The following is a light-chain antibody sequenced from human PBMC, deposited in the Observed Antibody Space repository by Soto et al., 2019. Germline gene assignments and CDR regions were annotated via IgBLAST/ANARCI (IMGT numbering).Light chain of an antibody. CDR3: SSSTSSDTLV. CDR1: TSDVGYSNH. V-gene: IGLV2-14*01. Sequence: QSAPTQPASVSGSPGQSITISCTGATSDVGYSNHVSWYQQPPGKVPKLIIYDVNNRPSGVSDRFSGSKSGNTASLTISGRQYEDDGDYYCSSSTSSDTLVFGGGTQLTVL. J-gene: IGLJ3*02. CDR2: DVN.